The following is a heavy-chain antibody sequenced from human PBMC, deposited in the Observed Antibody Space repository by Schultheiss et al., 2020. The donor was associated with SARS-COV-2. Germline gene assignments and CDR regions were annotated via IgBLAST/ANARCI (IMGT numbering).Heavy chain of an antibody. CDR3: AKDYRESSGYYGLFDY. Sequence: GESLKISCAASGFTFSSYSMNWVRQAPGKGLEWVSVIYSGGSTYYPDSVKGRFTISRDNFKNTLYLQMNSLRAEDTAVYYCAKDYRESSGYYGLFDYWGQGTLVTVSS. J-gene: IGHJ4*02. D-gene: IGHD3-22*01. V-gene: IGHV3-53*01. CDR2: IYSGGST. CDR1: GFTFSSYS.